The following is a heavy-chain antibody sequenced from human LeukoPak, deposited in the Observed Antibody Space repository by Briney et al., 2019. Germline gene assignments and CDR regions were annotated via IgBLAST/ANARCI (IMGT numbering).Heavy chain of an antibody. D-gene: IGHD3-22*01. V-gene: IGHV3-21*01. CDR2: ISSSSSYI. CDR1: GYTFTSYD. CDR3: ARANVRDYYDSSGYSPGAFDI. J-gene: IGHJ3*02. Sequence: SCKASGYTFTSYDINWVRQAPGKGLEWVSSISSSSSYIYYADSVKGRFTISRDNAKNSLYLQMNSLRAEDTAVYYCARANVRDYYDSSGYSPGAFDIWGQGAMVTVSS.